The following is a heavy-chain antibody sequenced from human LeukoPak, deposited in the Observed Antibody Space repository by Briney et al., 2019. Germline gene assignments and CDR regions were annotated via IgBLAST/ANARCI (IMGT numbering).Heavy chain of an antibody. Sequence: GGSLRLSCAASGFTFSSYGMHWVRQAPGKGLEWVAVISFDGSNKYYADSVKGRFAISRDNSKNTLYLQMNSLRAEDTAVYYCAKERGSSWYRDYYFDYWGQGTLVTVSS. V-gene: IGHV3-30*18. D-gene: IGHD6-13*01. CDR2: ISFDGSNK. J-gene: IGHJ4*02. CDR3: AKERGSSWYRDYYFDY. CDR1: GFTFSSYG.